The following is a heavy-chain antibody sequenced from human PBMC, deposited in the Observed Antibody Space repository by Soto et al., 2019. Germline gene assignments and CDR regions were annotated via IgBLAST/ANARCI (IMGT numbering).Heavy chain of an antibody. CDR1: GFTFDDYA. CDR3: AKEEDYDPYYFDY. J-gene: IGHJ4*02. Sequence: EVQLVESGGGLVQPGRSLRLSCAASGFTFDDYAMHWVRQAPGKGLEWVSGISWNSGSIGYADSVKGRFTISRDNAKNSLYLQMNSLRAEDTAVYYCAKEEDYDPYYFDYWGQGTLVTVSS. D-gene: IGHD4-17*01. CDR2: ISWNSGSI. V-gene: IGHV3-9*01.